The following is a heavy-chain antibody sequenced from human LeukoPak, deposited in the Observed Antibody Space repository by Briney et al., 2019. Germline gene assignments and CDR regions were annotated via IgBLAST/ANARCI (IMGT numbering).Heavy chain of an antibody. CDR3: ARDLFKPYYDFGSGVDI. CDR1: GGSIRSDSYY. CDR2: IYTSGST. J-gene: IGHJ3*02. Sequence: SQTLSLTCTVSGGSIRSDSYYWSWIRPPAGKGLEWFGRIYTSGSTNYNPSLKSRVTISVDTSKNQFSLKLSSVTAADTAVYYCARDLFKPYYDFGSGVDIWGQGTMVTVSS. V-gene: IGHV4-61*02. D-gene: IGHD3-3*01.